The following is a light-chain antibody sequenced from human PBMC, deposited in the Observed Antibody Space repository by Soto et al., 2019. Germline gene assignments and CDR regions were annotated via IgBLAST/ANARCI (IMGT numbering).Light chain of an antibody. Sequence: DIQMTQSPSTLSASLGDRVTITCRASQNINSWLAWYQQKPGKAPKILIYKTSSLESGVPSRFNGSGSGTEFTLTISSLQPDDFATYYCQQYNGYRWTFGQGTKVDNK. CDR1: QNINSW. CDR3: QQYNGYRWT. CDR2: KTS. J-gene: IGKJ1*01. V-gene: IGKV1-5*03.